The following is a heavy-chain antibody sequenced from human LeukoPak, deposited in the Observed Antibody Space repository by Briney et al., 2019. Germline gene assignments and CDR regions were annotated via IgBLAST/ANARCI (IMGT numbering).Heavy chain of an antibody. V-gene: IGHV1-69*13. D-gene: IGHD2-15*01. CDR3: ARVGYGRGAAYYYYYYKDV. J-gene: IGHJ6*03. Sequence: GASVKVSCKASGGTFSSYAISWVRQAPGQGLEWMGGIIPIFGTANYAQKFQGRVTITADESTSTAYMELSSLRSEDTAVYYCARVGYGRGAAYYYYYYKDVWGKGTTVTISS. CDR2: IIPIFGTA. CDR1: GGTFSSYA.